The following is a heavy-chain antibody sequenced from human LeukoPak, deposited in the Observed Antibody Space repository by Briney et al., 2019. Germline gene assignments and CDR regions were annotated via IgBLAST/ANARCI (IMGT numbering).Heavy chain of an antibody. CDR3: AKRVPYSSSSVYFDY. CDR1: GFTFSSYG. Sequence: TGGSLRLSCAVSGFTFSSYGMSWVRQAPRKGLEWVSAISDSGSDTYYADSVKGRLTISKDNSKNTLYLRMSSLRAEDTAVYYCAKRVPYSSSSVYFDYWGQGTLVTVSS. D-gene: IGHD6-6*01. J-gene: IGHJ4*02. V-gene: IGHV3-23*01. CDR2: ISDSGSDT.